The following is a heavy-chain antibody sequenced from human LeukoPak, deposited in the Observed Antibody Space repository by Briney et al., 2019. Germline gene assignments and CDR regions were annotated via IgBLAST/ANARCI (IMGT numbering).Heavy chain of an antibody. V-gene: IGHV5-51*01. Sequence: GASLQISCKASGSIFTSYWIGCVRQLTGKGLEWMGIIDPSDSETRYTPSFQGQVTISVDESLTTADLQWNSLKASDTAMYYCARQTAMGRSGDYWGQGTLVTVSS. CDR1: GSIFTSYW. CDR3: ARQTAMGRSGDY. CDR2: IDPSDSET. J-gene: IGHJ4*02. D-gene: IGHD5-18*01.